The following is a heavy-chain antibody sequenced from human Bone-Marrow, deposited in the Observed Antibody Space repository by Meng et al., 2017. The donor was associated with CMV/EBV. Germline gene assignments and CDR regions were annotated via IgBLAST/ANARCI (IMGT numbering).Heavy chain of an antibody. V-gene: IGHV4-38-2*02. Sequence: SETLSLTCTVSGYSISSGYYWGWIRQPPGKGLEWIGSIYHSGSTYYNPSLKSRVTISVDTSKNQFSLKLSSVTAADTAVYYCARGQDWSESYPSWGQGTLVTVSS. CDR2: IYHSGST. D-gene: IGHD1-26*01. CDR3: ARGQDWSESYPS. CDR1: GYSISSGYY. J-gene: IGHJ4*02.